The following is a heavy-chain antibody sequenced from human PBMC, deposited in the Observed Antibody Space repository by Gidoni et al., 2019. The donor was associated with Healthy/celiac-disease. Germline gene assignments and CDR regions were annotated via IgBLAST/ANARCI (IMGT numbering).Heavy chain of an antibody. CDR2: IYYSGST. D-gene: IGHD2-2*01. V-gene: IGHV4-59*01. Sequence: QVQLQESGPGLVKPSETLSLTCTVSGGSISSYYWSWIRQPPGKGLEWIGYIYYSGSTNYNPSLKSRVTISVDTSKNQLSLKLSSVTAADTAVYYCARVGYCSSTSCSQIGAFDIWGQGTMVTVSS. CDR3: ARVGYCSSTSCSQIGAFDI. CDR1: GGSISSYY. J-gene: IGHJ3*02.